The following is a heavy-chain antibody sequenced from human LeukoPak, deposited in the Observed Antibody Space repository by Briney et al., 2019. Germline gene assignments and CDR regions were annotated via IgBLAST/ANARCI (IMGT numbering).Heavy chain of an antibody. Sequence: SETLSLTCIVPGASFSSYYWTWIRQPAGKGLEWIGRIYSSGSTNYNPSLRSRITMSVDTSKNQFSLKLSSVTAADTAVYYYARGADWFDPWGQGTLVTVSS. CDR3: ARGADWFDP. J-gene: IGHJ5*02. CDR2: IYSSGST. CDR1: GASFSSYY. V-gene: IGHV4-4*07. D-gene: IGHD4/OR15-4a*01.